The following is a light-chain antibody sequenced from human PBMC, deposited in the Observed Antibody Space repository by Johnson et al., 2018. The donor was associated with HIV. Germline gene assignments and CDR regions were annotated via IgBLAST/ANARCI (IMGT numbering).Light chain of an antibody. J-gene: IGLJ1*01. CDR3: GTWDDSLSALYV. CDR1: SSNIGNNY. V-gene: IGLV1-51*02. CDR2: ENN. Sequence: QSVLTQPPSVSAAPGQKVTISCSGSSSNIGNNYVSWYQQLPGTAPKLLIYENNKLPSGIPDRFSGSKSGTSATLAITGLQTGDEADYYCGTWDDSLSALYVFGTGTKVTVL.